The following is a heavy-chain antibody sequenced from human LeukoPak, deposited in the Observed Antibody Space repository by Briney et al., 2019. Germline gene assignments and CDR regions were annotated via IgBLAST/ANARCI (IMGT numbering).Heavy chain of an antibody. J-gene: IGHJ4*02. Sequence: PGGSLRLSCAASGFTFSSYGMHWVRQAPGKGLEWVAVISYDGSNKYYADSVKGRFTISRDNSKNTLYLQMNSLRAEDTAVYYCAREIEGSGSYPTDYWGQGTLVTVSS. CDR1: GFTFSSYG. V-gene: IGHV3-30*03. CDR3: AREIEGSGSYPTDY. CDR2: ISYDGSNK. D-gene: IGHD3-10*01.